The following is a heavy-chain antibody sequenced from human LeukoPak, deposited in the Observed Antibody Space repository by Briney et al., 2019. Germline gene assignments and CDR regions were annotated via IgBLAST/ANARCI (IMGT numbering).Heavy chain of an antibody. V-gene: IGHV4-34*01. CDR2: INHSGST. Sequence: PSETLSLTCAVYGGSFSGYYWSWIRQPPGKGLEWIGEINHSGSTNYNPSLKSRVTISVDTSKNHFSLKLSSVTAADTAVYDCARGRGNYYGSGLYFDYWGQGTLVTVSS. CDR1: GGSFSGYY. J-gene: IGHJ4*02. CDR3: ARGRGNYYGSGLYFDY. D-gene: IGHD3-10*01.